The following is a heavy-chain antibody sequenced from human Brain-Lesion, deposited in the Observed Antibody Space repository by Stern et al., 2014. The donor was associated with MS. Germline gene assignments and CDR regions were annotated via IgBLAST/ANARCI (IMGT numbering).Heavy chain of an antibody. CDR2: IRGKGNNYAT. CDR1: GFIFSASG. J-gene: IGHJ4*02. Sequence: EDQLVESGGGLVQPGGSLKLSCAASGFIFSASGIHWVRQASGKGLEWVGRIRGKGNNYATDYAASVKGRFTISRDDSRNTAYPQMSSLMTEDTAIYYCTRQGPAPVDDFDYWGQGTLVTVSS. CDR3: TRQGPAPVDDFDY. V-gene: IGHV3-73*01.